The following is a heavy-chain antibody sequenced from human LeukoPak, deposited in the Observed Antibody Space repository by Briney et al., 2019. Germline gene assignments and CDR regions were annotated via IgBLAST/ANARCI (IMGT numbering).Heavy chain of an antibody. CDR2: INPNSGGT. J-gene: IGHJ5*02. V-gene: IGHV1-2*02. CDR3: ARITYDFWSGYYMPDDP. D-gene: IGHD3-3*01. CDR1: GYTFTGYY. Sequence: ASVKVSCKASGYTFTGYYMHWVRQAPGQGVEGMGWINPNSGGTNYAQKFQGRVTMTRDTSNSTAYMELSWLRSDDTAVYYCARITYDFWSGYYMPDDPWGQGTLVTVSS.